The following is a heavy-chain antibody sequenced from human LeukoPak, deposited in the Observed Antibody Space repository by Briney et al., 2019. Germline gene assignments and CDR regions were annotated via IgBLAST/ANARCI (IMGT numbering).Heavy chain of an antibody. CDR2: ISSNGGST. D-gene: IGHD3-10*01. V-gene: IGHV3-64D*06. J-gene: IGHJ5*02. CDR1: GFTFSSYA. CDR3: VTHYGSGSYYADWFDP. Sequence: GGSLRLSCSASGFTFSSYAMHWVRQAPGKGLEYVSAISSNGGSTYYADSVKGRFTISRDNSKNTLYLRMSSLRAEDTAVYYCVTHYGSGSYYADWFDPWGQGTLVTVSS.